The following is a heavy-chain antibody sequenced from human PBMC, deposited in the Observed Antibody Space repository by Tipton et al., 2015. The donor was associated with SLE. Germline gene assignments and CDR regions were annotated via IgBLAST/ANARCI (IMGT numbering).Heavy chain of an antibody. D-gene: IGHD6-13*01. CDR1: GGTFSGYY. CDR2: FYASGRT. CDR3: AREARGSGIWFDP. Sequence: TLSLTCAVYGGTFSGYYWSWIRQPAGKGLEWIGRFYASGRTNYNPSLKSRVTISVDTSKNQFSLKVRSVTAADTAVYYCAREARGSGIWFDPWGQGTLVTVSS. J-gene: IGHJ5*02. V-gene: IGHV4-4*07.